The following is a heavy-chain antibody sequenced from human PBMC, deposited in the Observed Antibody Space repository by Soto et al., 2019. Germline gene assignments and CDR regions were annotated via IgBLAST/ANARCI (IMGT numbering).Heavy chain of an antibody. CDR2: IGGGGGNI. V-gene: IGHV3-23*01. CDR1: GFTFSYYG. D-gene: IGHD3-16*01. CDR3: AKDGLFGADFGH. Sequence: EMQLLESGGGLSQPGGCLRLSCEGSGFTFSYYGMSWVRQAPGKGLEWVSVIGGGGGNIAYEDSVNGRLTISRDNSKNTLFLQMNSLTAEDTAVYYCAKDGLFGADFGHWGQGPRVTVSS. J-gene: IGHJ4*02.